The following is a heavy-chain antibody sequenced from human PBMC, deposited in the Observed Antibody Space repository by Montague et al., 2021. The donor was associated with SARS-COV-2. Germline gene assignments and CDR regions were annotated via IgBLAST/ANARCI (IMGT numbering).Heavy chain of an antibody. CDR3: ARIRDYDILAGSYYGFDY. J-gene: IGHJ4*02. CDR1: GFSLSTSGMG. V-gene: IGHV2-70*01. D-gene: IGHD3-9*01. CDR2: IDWDDDK. Sequence: PELVKPTQTLTLTCTFSGFSLSTSGMGVSWIRQPPGKALEWLALIDWDDDKYYSTSLKTRLTISKDTSKNQVVLTMTNMDPVDTATYYCARIRDYDILAGSYYGFDYWGQGTLVTASS.